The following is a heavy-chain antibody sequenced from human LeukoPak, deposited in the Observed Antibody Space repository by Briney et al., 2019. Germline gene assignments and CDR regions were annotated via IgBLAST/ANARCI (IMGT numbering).Heavy chain of an antibody. V-gene: IGHV4-59*01. CDR1: GGSISSYY. CDR2: IYYSGST. J-gene: IGHJ5*02. D-gene: IGHD2-21*01. Sequence: SETLSLTCTVPGGSISSYYWSWIRQPPGKGLEWIGYIYYSGSTNYNPSLKSRVTISVDTSKNQFSLKLSSVTAADTAVYYCARGGERGYNWFDPWGQGTLVTVSS. CDR3: ARGGERGYNWFDP.